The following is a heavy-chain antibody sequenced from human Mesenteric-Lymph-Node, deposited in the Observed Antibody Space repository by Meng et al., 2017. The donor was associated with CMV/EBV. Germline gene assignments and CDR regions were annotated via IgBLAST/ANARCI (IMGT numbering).Heavy chain of an antibody. CDR1: GYTFTNYG. Sequence: ASVKVSCKASGYTFTNYGISWVRQAPGQGLEWMGWISAYNGNTNYAQKLQGRVTMTTDTSTSTAYMELRSLRSDDTAVYYCARVYCSSTSCYFYYYYGMDVWGQGTTVTVSS. D-gene: IGHD2-2*01. CDR3: ARVYCSSTSCYFYYYYGMDV. V-gene: IGHV1-18*01. J-gene: IGHJ6*02. CDR2: ISAYNGNT.